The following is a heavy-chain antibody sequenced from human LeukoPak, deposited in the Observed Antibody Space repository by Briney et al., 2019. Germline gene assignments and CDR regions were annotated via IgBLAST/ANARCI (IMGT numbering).Heavy chain of an antibody. J-gene: IGHJ4*02. CDR2: TSRTGNSI. CDR3: ARGPYSSNWYVDY. D-gene: IGHD6-13*01. Sequence: PGGSLRLSCAASGFTLSSYDMNWVRLAPGKGLEWISYTSRTGNSIYYADSVKGRFTISRDSAKNSLYLQMNSLRAEDTAVYYCARGPYSSNWYVDYWGQGTLVTVAS. CDR1: GFTLSSYD. V-gene: IGHV3-48*03.